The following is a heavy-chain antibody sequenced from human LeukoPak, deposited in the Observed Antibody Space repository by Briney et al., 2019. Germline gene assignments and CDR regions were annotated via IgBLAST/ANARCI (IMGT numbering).Heavy chain of an antibody. CDR1: GYSFTSYW. V-gene: IGHV5-51*01. CDR3: ARQGPSYYDYSDY. CDR2: IYPGDSDT. J-gene: IGHJ4*02. Sequence: GESLKISCKGSGYSFTSYWIGWVRQMPGKGLEWMGIIYPGDSDTRYSPSFQGQVTISANKSISTAYLQWSSLKASDTAMYYCARQGPSYYDYSDYWGQGTLVTVSS. D-gene: IGHD3-22*01.